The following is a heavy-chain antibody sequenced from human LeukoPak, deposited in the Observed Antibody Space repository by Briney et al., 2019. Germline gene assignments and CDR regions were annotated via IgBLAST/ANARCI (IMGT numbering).Heavy chain of an antibody. CDR1: GFTFDDYA. CDR2: ISWNSGTL. V-gene: IGHV3-9*01. CDR3: ARDQNDYGDYWGAFDI. Sequence: GGSLRLSCAASGFTFDDYAMHWVRQAPGKGLEWVSGISWNSGTLGYADSVKGRFTISRDNAKNSLYLQMNSLRAEDTALYYCARDQNDYGDYWGAFDIWGQGTMVTVSS. D-gene: IGHD4-17*01. J-gene: IGHJ3*02.